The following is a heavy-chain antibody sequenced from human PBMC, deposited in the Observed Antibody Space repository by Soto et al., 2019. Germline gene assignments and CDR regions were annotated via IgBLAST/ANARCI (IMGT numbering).Heavy chain of an antibody. CDR3: ARDDSLTEGFFDY. D-gene: IGHD3-9*01. Sequence: PSATLSLTYAVYGGSFSGYYWSWIRQPPGKGLEWIGEINHSGSTNYDPSLKSRVTISVDTSKNQFSLKLSSVTAADTAVYYCARDDSLTEGFFDYWGQGTLVNVSS. V-gene: IGHV4-34*01. CDR1: GGSFSGYY. J-gene: IGHJ4*02. CDR2: INHSGST.